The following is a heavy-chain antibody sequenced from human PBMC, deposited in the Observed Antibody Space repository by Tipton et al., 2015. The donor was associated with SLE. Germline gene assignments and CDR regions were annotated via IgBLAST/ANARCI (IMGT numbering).Heavy chain of an antibody. V-gene: IGHV4-59*07. CDR1: GGSFSGYY. D-gene: IGHD6-6*01. Sequence: TLSLTCAVYGGSFSGYYWSWIRQPPGKGLEWIGYIYYSGSTNYNPSLKSRVTISVDTSKNQFSLKLSSVTAADTAVYYCAGPGYSSSSGDYWGQGTLVTVSS. CDR2: IYYSGST. J-gene: IGHJ4*02. CDR3: AGPGYSSSSGDY.